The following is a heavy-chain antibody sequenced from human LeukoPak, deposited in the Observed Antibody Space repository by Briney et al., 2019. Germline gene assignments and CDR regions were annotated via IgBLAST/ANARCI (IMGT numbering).Heavy chain of an antibody. V-gene: IGHV3-23*01. CDR2: ISGSGGST. CDR1: GFTFSSYA. Sequence: GGSLRLSCAASGFTFSSYAMSWVRQAPGKGLEWVSAISGSGGSTYYADSVKGRFIISRDNSKNTLYLQMNSLRAEDTAVYYCAREAYYYGSGSYSNFDYWGQGTLVTVSS. J-gene: IGHJ4*02. CDR3: AREAYYYGSGSYSNFDY. D-gene: IGHD3-10*01.